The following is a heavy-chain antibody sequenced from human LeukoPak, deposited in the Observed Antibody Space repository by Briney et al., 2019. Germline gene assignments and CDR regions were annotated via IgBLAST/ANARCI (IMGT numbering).Heavy chain of an antibody. CDR2: IYTSEST. Sequence: SETLSLTCTVSGGSISSGSYYLSWIRQPAGKGLEWIGRIYTSESTNYNPSLKSRVTISVDTSKNQFSLKLSSVTAADTAVYYCARDQYSSSWYDDAFDIWGQGTMVTVSS. J-gene: IGHJ3*02. V-gene: IGHV4-61*02. CDR1: GGSISSGSYY. D-gene: IGHD6-13*01. CDR3: ARDQYSSSWYDDAFDI.